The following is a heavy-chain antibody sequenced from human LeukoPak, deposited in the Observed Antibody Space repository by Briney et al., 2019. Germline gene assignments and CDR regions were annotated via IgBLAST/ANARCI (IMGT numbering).Heavy chain of an antibody. J-gene: IGHJ6*02. V-gene: IGHV3-9*01. Sequence: GGSLRLSCAASGFTFSSYAMHWVRQAPGKGLEWVSGISWNSGSIGYADCVKGRFTISRDNAKNSLYLQMNSLRAEDTALYYCAKDTARLYYYYGMDVWGQGTTVTVSS. CDR1: GFTFSSYA. CDR3: AKDTARLYYYYGMDV. D-gene: IGHD6-6*01. CDR2: ISWNSGSI.